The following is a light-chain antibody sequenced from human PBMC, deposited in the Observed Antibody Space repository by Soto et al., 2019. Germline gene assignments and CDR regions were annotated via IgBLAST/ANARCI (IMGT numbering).Light chain of an antibody. CDR3: QQYGSSPRT. CDR1: QSVSDNY. V-gene: IGKV3-20*01. J-gene: IGKJ2*02. Sequence: EIVLTQSPGTLSLSPGERATLSCRAGQSVSDNYLAWYQQKPGQAPRLLIYGASIRATGIPDRFSGSGSGSDFILTISRLEPEDCAVYYCQQYGSSPRTFGQGTKLEIK. CDR2: GAS.